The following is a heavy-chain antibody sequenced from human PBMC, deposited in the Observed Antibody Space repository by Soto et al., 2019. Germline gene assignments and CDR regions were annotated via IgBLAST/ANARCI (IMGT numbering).Heavy chain of an antibody. Sequence: XESLKISRKGSGYHVPGYWFAWVRQMPGKGLELMGIIYPSDSDTRYRPSFQGQVTISADKSISSAYLQWSSLRASDTAMYYCARGGVSTRTFDYWGQGTPVTVSS. D-gene: IGHD3-3*01. J-gene: IGHJ4*02. CDR3: ARGGVSTRTFDY. CDR2: IYPSDSDT. CDR1: GYHVPGYW. V-gene: IGHV5-51*01.